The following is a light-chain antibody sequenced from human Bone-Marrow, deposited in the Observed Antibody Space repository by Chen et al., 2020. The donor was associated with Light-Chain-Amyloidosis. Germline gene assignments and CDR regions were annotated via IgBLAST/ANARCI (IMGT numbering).Light chain of an antibody. Sequence: DIQMTQSPASLPASVGDRVTITCRASQNIGSHLNWYQQKTGKAPQILIYATTRLQSGVPSRFSGSGSGTDFTLTITRLQPEDYATYGGLQSYRLPRTFGQGTRVEVK. CDR1: QNIGSH. CDR2: ATT. J-gene: IGKJ1*01. CDR3: LQSYRLPRT. V-gene: IGKV1-39*01.